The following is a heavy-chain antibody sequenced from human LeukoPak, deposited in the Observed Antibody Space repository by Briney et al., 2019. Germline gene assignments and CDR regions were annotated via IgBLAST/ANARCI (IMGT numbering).Heavy chain of an antibody. J-gene: IGHJ4*02. D-gene: IGHD1-14*01. Sequence: GASVKVSCKVSGYSLTEFCIHWVRQAPGKGLEWMGGSNPEDGETIYAQRFQGRVIMTEDTSTETAYMELSSLRFEDTAVYYCTTPYIFTGSFDYWGQGSLVTVSS. V-gene: IGHV1-24*01. CDR3: TTPYIFTGSFDY. CDR2: SNPEDGET. CDR1: GYSLTEFC.